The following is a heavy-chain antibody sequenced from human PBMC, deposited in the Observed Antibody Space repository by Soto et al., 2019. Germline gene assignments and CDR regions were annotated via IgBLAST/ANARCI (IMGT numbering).Heavy chain of an antibody. CDR1: GGSISSSNW. Sequence: QVQLQESGPGLVKPSGTLSLTCAVSGGSISSSNWWSWVRQPPGKGLEWIGEIYHSGSTNYNPSLKSRVTISVDKSKNQFPLKLSSVTAADTAVYYCARGESARYCSGGSCYSVRWFDPWGQGTLVTVSS. V-gene: IGHV4-4*02. CDR3: ARGESARYCSGGSCYSVRWFDP. D-gene: IGHD2-15*01. J-gene: IGHJ5*02. CDR2: IYHSGST.